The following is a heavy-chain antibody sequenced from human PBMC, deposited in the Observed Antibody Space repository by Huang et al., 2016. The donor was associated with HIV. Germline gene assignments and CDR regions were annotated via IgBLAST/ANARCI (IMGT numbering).Heavy chain of an antibody. CDR1: GGSFSAYY. D-gene: IGHD1-26*01. V-gene: IGHV4-34*01. Sequence: QVQLQQWGAGLLKPSETLSLTCAVYGGSFSAYYWTWIRQPPGKGLEWLVEINHRGVTHYSPSLRSRVTISVDTSKNQFCLKLSSVTAADTAVYYCARGNVDSSLLSGSYYYFDFWGQGTLVTVSS. J-gene: IGHJ4*02. CDR3: ARGNVDSSLLSGSYYYFDF. CDR2: INHRGVT.